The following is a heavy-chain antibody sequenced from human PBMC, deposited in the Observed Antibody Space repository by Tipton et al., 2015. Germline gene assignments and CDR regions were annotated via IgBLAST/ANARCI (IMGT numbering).Heavy chain of an antibody. CDR3: ACQDYDSLTRDYQTVDY. V-gene: IGHV4-59*08. CDR2: IFYSGDT. Sequence: LRLSCTVSGGSISNNYWGWIRQPPGKGLEYIGYIFYSGDTNYNPSLKSRVSMSRDTSKNQFSLKLTSVTAADTAVYYCACQDYDSLTRDYQTVDYWGQGTLVTVSS. D-gene: IGHD3-9*01. CDR1: GGSISNNY. J-gene: IGHJ4*02.